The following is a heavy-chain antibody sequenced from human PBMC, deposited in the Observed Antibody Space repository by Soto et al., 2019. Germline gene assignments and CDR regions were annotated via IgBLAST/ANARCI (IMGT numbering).Heavy chain of an antibody. CDR2: IGGSSGST. CDR1: GFTFRSYA. V-gene: IGHV3-23*01. Sequence: GGSLRLSCAASGFTFRSYAMSWVRQAPGKGLEWVSAIGGSSGSTDYADSVKGRFTISRDNSKNTLSLQMNSLRAEDTAVYYCAKDRSSTSCYAFDYWGQGTLVTVSS. D-gene: IGHD2-2*01. J-gene: IGHJ4*02. CDR3: AKDRSSTSCYAFDY.